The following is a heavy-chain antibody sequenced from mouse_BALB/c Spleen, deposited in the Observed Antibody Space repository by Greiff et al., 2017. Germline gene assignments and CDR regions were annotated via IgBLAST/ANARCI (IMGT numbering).Heavy chain of an antibody. CDR3: ARDTGTEAMDY. Sequence: EVKLVESGGGLVQPGGSLRLSCATSGFTFTDYYMSWVRQPPGKALEWLGFIRNKANGYTTEYSASVKGRFTISRDNSQSILYLQMNTLRAEESATYYCARDTGTEAMDYWGQGTSVTVSS. V-gene: IGHV7-3*02. J-gene: IGHJ4*01. D-gene: IGHD4-1*01. CDR1: GFTFTDYY. CDR2: IRNKANGYTT.